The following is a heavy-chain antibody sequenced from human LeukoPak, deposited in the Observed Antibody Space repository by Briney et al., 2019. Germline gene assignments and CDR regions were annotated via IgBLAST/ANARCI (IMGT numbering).Heavy chain of an antibody. CDR1: GFTFSSYS. D-gene: IGHD5-12*01. J-gene: IGHJ4*02. CDR2: ISSSSSYI. Sequence: PGGSLRLSCAASGFTFSSYSMNWVRQAPGKGLEWVSSISSSSSYIYYADSVKDRFTISRDNAKNSLYLQMNSLRAEDTAVYYCARATSGYEKNDYWGQGTLVTVSS. V-gene: IGHV3-21*01. CDR3: ARATSGYEKNDY.